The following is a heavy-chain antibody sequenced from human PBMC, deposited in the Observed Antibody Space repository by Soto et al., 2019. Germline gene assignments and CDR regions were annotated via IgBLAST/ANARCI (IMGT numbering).Heavy chain of an antibody. CDR1: GYAFSSFG. Sequence: ASVKVSCKASGYAFSSFGINWVRRAPGQGLEWVGWMSTYSANIVYAQKFQGRVTMTTDTSTNTAFMDLGPLTSDDTAVYYCAKDAHEAAASDVWGQGTMVT. CDR3: AKDAHEAAASDV. CDR2: MSTYSANI. D-gene: IGHD6-25*01. V-gene: IGHV1-18*01. J-gene: IGHJ3*01.